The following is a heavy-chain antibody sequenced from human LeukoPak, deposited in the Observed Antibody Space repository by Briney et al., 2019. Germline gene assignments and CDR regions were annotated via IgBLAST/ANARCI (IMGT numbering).Heavy chain of an antibody. D-gene: IGHD2-2*02. CDR1: GGSISSSTYY. V-gene: IGHV4-39*01. CDR2: ILYSGNT. J-gene: IGHJ4*02. Sequence: SETLSLTCTVSGGSISSSTYYWGWIRQPPGKGPEWIGSILYSGNTYYNPSLKSRVTISVDTSKSQFSLKLSSVTAADTAVYYCARLYAGTRPPDYWGQGTLVTVSS. CDR3: ARLYAGTRPPDY.